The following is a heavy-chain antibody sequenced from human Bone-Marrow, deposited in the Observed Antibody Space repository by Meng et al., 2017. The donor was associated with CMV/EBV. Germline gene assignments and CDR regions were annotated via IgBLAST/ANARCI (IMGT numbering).Heavy chain of an antibody. Sequence: EGQLVEAGGGLVQPGGSLSLSCAASGFTVSSNYMSWVRQAPGKGLEWVSVIYGGGNTYYTDSVKGRFTISRDNSKNTLYLQMNSLRAEDTAVYYCARDPGATVNWGQGTLVTVSS. J-gene: IGHJ4*02. D-gene: IGHD1-26*01. CDR1: GFTVSSNY. CDR2: IYGGGNT. V-gene: IGHV3-66*01. CDR3: ARDPGATVN.